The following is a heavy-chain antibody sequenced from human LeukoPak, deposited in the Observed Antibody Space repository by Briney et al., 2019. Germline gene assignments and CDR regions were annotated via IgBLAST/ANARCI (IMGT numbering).Heavy chain of an antibody. CDR1: GGSISSSIYY. CDR3: ARRVDYYYYMDV. V-gene: IGHV4-39*07. Sequence: PSETLSLTCTVSGGSISSSIYYWGWIRQPPGKGLEWIGSIYYSGSTYYNPSLKSRVTISVDTSKNQFSLKLSSVTAADTAVYYCARRVDYYYYMDVWGKGTTVTVSS. J-gene: IGHJ6*03. D-gene: IGHD2-15*01. CDR2: IYYSGST.